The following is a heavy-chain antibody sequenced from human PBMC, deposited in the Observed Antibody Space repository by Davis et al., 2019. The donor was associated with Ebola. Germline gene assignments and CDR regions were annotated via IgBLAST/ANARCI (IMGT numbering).Heavy chain of an antibody. D-gene: IGHD6-19*01. CDR1: GGSISSHY. CDR2: IYYSGST. CDR3: ARDNRQWLAYYFDY. V-gene: IGHV4-59*11. Sequence: SETLSLTCTVSGGSISSHYWSWIRQPPGKGLEWIGYIYYSGSTNYNPSLKSRVTISVDTSKNQFSLKLSSVTAADTAVYYCARDNRQWLAYYFDYWGQGTLVTVSS. J-gene: IGHJ4*02.